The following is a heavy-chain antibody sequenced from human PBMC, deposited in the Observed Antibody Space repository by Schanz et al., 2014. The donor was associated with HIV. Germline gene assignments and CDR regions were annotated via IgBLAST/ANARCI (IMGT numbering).Heavy chain of an antibody. Sequence: EVQLVESGGGSVQPGRSLRLSCEASGFTFVDCAMHWVRQVPEKGLEWVSGITWNNKVVAYADSVKGRFSISRDTANKSLHLHMTNLKVEDTAFYYCVKDFTDSKGGFDCWGQGALVIVSS. CDR2: ITWNNKVV. J-gene: IGHJ4*02. CDR3: VKDFTDSKGGFDC. V-gene: IGHV3-9*01. CDR1: GFTFVDCA. D-gene: IGHD1-26*01.